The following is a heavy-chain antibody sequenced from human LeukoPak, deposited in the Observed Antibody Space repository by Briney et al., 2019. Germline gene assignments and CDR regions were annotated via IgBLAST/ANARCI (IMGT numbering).Heavy chain of an antibody. J-gene: IGHJ5*02. CDR3: ARRYYYDSSGPTLYNWFDP. V-gene: IGHV5-51*01. CDR2: IYPGDSDT. D-gene: IGHD3-22*01. Sequence: GESLQISCKGSGYTFTSYWIGWVRQMPGKGLEWMGIIYPGDSDTRYSPSFQGQVTISADKSISTAYLQWSSLKASDTAMYYCARRYYYDSSGPTLYNWFDPWGQGTLVTVSS. CDR1: GYTFTSYW.